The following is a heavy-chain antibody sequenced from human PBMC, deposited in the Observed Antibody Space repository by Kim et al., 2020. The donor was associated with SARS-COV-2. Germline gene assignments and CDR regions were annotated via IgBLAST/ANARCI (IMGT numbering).Heavy chain of an antibody. CDR2: INHSGST. V-gene: IGHV4-34*01. CDR1: GGSFSGYY. D-gene: IGHD3-10*01. J-gene: IGHJ4*02. CDR3: ARRGSGSYPRRYFDY. Sequence: SETLSLPCAVYGGSFSGYYWSWIRQPPGKGLEWIGEINHSGSTNYNPSLKSRVTISVDTSKNQFSLKLSSVTAADTAVYYCARRGSGSYPRRYFDYWGQG.